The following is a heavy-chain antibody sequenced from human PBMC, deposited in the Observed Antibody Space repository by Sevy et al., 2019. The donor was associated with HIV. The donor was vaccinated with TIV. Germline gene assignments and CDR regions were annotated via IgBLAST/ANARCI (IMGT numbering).Heavy chain of an antibody. Sequence: GGSLRLSCAASGITFISYAVTWVRQAPGKGLEWVSSISHTGDNIYYADSVRGRFTISRDNSKSTLYLHMSSLRAEDTAVYYCAGRKVGDFWSGSLRGPWAGGPFFDYWGQGTLVTVSS. CDR1: GITFISYA. V-gene: IGHV3-23*01. CDR2: ISHTGDNI. D-gene: IGHD3-3*01. CDR3: AGRKVGDFWSGSLRGPWAGGPFFDY. J-gene: IGHJ4*02.